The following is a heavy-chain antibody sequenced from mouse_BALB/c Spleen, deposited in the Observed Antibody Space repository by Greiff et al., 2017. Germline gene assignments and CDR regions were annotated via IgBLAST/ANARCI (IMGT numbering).Heavy chain of an antibody. D-gene: IGHD2-14*01. V-gene: IGHV5-6-5*01. CDR3: ARGGLYYRYEGQYAMDY. Sequence: EVKLVESGGGLVKPGGSLKLSCAASGFTFSSYAMSWVRQTPEKRLEWVASISSGGSTYYPDSVKGRFTISRDNARNILYLQMSSLRSEDTAMYYCARGGLYYRYEGQYAMDYWGQGTSVTVSS. CDR2: ISSGGST. J-gene: IGHJ4*01. CDR1: GFTFSSYA.